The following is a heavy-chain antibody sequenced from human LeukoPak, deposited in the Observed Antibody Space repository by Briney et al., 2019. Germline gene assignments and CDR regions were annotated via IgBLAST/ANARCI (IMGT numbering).Heavy chain of an antibody. CDR2: VDPSGRST. J-gene: IGHJ3*02. Sequence: GASVRISCKASGYTFINYYLHWVRQAAGQGLEWMGIVDPSGRSTSHAQKFQGRVTMSGDTSTSTVYMELSSLRSEDMALYYCTRNGWVGAPQLGAFDTWGQGTMVTVSS. V-gene: IGHV1-46*01. D-gene: IGHD1-26*01. CDR1: GYTFINYY. CDR3: TRNGWVGAPQLGAFDT.